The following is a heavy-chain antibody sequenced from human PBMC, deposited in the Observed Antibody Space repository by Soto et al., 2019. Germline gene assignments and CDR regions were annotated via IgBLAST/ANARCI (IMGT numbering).Heavy chain of an antibody. D-gene: IGHD3-10*01. Sequence: SETLSPTCTVSCGSTTRYYWSWIRQPPGKGLEWLGYIFHSLGAKYNPSLGSRGTISLDTSKNQLSLSLRSVTAADTAIYFCVIDLNGSGDHWSQGTVVTLCS. V-gene: IGHV4-59*01. CDR3: VIDLNGSGDH. CDR1: CGSTTRYY. J-gene: IGHJ4*02. CDR2: IFHSLGA.